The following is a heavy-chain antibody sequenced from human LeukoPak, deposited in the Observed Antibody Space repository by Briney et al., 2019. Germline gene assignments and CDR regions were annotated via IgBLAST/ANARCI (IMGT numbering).Heavy chain of an antibody. Sequence: PSETLSLTCSVSGGSISSGNSYWTWIRQRPGKGLEWIGYIYYTGSTYYKPSLKSRLTISVDTSKNQFSLKLSSMTAADTAVYYCARAVGYDILTGYNRGWFFDLWGRGTLVTVSS. CDR3: ARAVGYDILTGYNRGWFFDL. CDR1: GGSISSGNSY. CDR2: IYYTGST. J-gene: IGHJ2*01. D-gene: IGHD3-9*01. V-gene: IGHV4-31*03.